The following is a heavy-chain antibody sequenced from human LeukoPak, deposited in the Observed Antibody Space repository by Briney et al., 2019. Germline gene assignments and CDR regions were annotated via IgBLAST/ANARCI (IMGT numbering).Heavy chain of an antibody. Sequence: SETLSLTCTVSGGSISIGDYYWSWIRQPPGKGLEWIGYIYYSGSTYYNPSLKSRVTISVDTSKNQFSLKLTSVTAADTAVYYCARDRRLGLSSPNYYYYMDVWGKGTTVTVSS. J-gene: IGHJ6*03. CDR3: ARDRRLGLSSPNYYYYMDV. CDR2: IYYSGST. V-gene: IGHV4-30-4*08. CDR1: GGSISIGDYY. D-gene: IGHD3-16*01.